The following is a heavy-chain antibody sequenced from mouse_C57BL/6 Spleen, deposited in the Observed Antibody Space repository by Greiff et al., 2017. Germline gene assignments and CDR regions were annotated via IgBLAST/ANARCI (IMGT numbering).Heavy chain of an antibody. V-gene: IGHV1-42*01. CDR3: ALNWDKAWFAY. D-gene: IGHD4-1*01. Sequence: VQLQQSGPELVKPGASVKISCRASGYSFPGNYMNWVKQSPEKSLEWMGEINPSTGVTPYNQKFKAKATLTVDKSSSTAYMQLKSLTSEDSAVYYCALNWDKAWFAYWGQGTLVTVSA. J-gene: IGHJ3*01. CDR1: GYSFPGNY. CDR2: INPSTGVT.